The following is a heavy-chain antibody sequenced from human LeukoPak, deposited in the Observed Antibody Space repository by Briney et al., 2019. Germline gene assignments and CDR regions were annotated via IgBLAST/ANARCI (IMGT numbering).Heavy chain of an antibody. CDR3: ATALGYCSSTSCPDY. J-gene: IGHJ4*02. CDR2: MNPNSGNT. V-gene: IGHV1-8*01. D-gene: IGHD2-2*01. Sequence: ASVKVCCKASGYTFTRYDINWVRQATGQGLEWMGWMNPNSGNTGYAQKFQGRVTMTRNTSISTAYMELSSLRSEDTAVYYCATALGYCSSTSCPDYWGQGTLVTVSS. CDR1: GYTFTRYD.